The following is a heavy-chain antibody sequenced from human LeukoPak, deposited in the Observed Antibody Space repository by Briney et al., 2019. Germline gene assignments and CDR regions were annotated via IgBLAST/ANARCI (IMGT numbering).Heavy chain of an antibody. V-gene: IGHV3-7*01. CDR3: ARDLGDCTNGVCYTAGPFDY. CDR2: IKQDGSEK. CDR1: GFTFSSYW. J-gene: IGHJ4*02. D-gene: IGHD2-8*01. Sequence: GGSLRLSCAASGFTFSSYWMSWVRQAPGKGLEWVANIKQDGSEKYYVDSVKGRFTISRDNAKNSLYLQMNSLRAEDTAVYYCARDLGDCTNGVCYTAGPFDYWGQGTLVTVSS.